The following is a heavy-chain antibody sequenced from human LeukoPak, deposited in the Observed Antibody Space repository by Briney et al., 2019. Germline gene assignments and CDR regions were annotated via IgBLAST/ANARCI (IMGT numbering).Heavy chain of an antibody. D-gene: IGHD1-1*01. V-gene: IGHV4-59*01. CDR3: ARGGAMGTYYYYMDV. J-gene: IGHJ6*03. CDR2: IYYSGST. CDR1: SGSISSYY. Sequence: PSETLSHTCTVSSGSISSYYWSWIRQPPGKGLEWIGYIYYSGSTNYNPPLKSRVTISVDTSKNQFSLKLSSVTAADTAVYYCARGGAMGTYYYYMDVWGKGTTVTISS.